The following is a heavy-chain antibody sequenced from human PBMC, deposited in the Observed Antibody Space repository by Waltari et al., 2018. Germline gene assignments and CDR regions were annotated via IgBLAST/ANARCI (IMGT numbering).Heavy chain of an antibody. CDR1: GFTVSSNY. CDR2: IYSGGST. D-gene: IGHD3-9*01. V-gene: IGHV3-53*01. CDR3: ARSPNDILTDGGMDV. Sequence: EVQLVESGGGLIQPGGSLRLSCAASGFTVSSNYMSWVRQAPGKGLAWVSVIYSGGSTYYADSVKGRFTIARDKSKNTLYLQMNSLRAEDTAVYYCARSPNDILTDGGMDVWGQGTTVTVSS. J-gene: IGHJ6*02.